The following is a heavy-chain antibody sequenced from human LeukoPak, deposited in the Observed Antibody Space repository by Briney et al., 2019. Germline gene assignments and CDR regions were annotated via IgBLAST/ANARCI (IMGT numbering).Heavy chain of an antibody. CDR3: ARGAPATIFGVVTSGLDY. CDR1: GYTFTSYG. Sequence: ASVKVSCKASGYTFTSYGISWVRQAPGQGLEWMGWISAYNGNTNYAQKLQGRVTMTTDTSTSTAYMELRSLRSDDTAVYYCARGAPATIFGVVTSGLDYWGQGTLVTVSS. D-gene: IGHD3-3*01. V-gene: IGHV1-18*01. J-gene: IGHJ4*02. CDR2: ISAYNGNT.